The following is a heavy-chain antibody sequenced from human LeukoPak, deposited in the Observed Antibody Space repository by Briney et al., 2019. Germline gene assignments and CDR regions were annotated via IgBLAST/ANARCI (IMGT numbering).Heavy chain of an antibody. CDR2: INPNSGGT. CDR3: ARGIGYGHYYYGMDV. D-gene: IGHD4-17*01. V-gene: IGHV1-2*02. J-gene: IGHJ6*02. Sequence: GASVKVSFKASGYTFTGYYMHWVRQAPGQGLEWMGWINPNSGGTNYAQKFQGRVTMTRDTSISTAYMELSRLRSDDTAVYYCARGIGYGHYYYGMDVWGQGTTVTVSS. CDR1: GYTFTGYY.